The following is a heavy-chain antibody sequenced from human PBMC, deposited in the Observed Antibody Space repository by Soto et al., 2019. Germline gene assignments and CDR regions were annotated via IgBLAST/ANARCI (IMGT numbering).Heavy chain of an antibody. Sequence: PSQTLSLTCAISGDSVSSNSAAWNWIRQSPSRGLEWLGRTYYRSKWYNDYAVSVKSRITISPDTSKNQFSLQLNSVTPEDTAVYYCARELGSSSWEYYYYYYGMDVWGQGTTVTVSS. V-gene: IGHV6-1*01. CDR2: TYYRSKWYN. D-gene: IGHD6-13*01. J-gene: IGHJ6*02. CDR3: ARELGSSSWEYYYYYYGMDV. CDR1: GDSVSSNSAA.